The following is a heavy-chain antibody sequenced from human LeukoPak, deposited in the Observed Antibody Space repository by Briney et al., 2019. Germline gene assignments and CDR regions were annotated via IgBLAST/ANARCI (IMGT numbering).Heavy chain of an antibody. V-gene: IGHV3-11*06. CDR3: ARFNTGAYYDILTGFAGGDFDY. D-gene: IGHD3-9*01. Sequence: PGGSLRLSCAASGFTFSDYYMSWIRQAPGKGLEWVSYISSSSSYTNYADSVKGRFTISRDNAKNSMYLQMNSLRAEDTAVYYCARFNTGAYYDILTGFAGGDFDYWGQGTLVTVSS. J-gene: IGHJ4*02. CDR1: GFTFSDYY. CDR2: ISSSSSYT.